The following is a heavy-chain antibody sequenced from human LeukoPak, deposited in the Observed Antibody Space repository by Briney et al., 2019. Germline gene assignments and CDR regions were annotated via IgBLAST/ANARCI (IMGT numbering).Heavy chain of an antibody. D-gene: IGHD3-10*02. V-gene: IGHV1-18*04. CDR1: GYTFTGYY. CDR2: ISTYNGNI. Sequence: ASVKVSCKAPGYTFTGYYMHWVRQAPGQGLEWMGWISTYNGNIHYAQQFQGRVTMTRDTSTSTVFMELRDLGADDTAMYYCGRLGGRSMFHWIDTWGQGTRVTVSS. J-gene: IGHJ5*02. CDR3: GRLGGRSMFHWIDT.